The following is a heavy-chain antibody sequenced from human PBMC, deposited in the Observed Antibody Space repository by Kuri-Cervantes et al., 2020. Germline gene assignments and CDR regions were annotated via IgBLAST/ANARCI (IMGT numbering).Heavy chain of an antibody. D-gene: IGHD1-26*01. V-gene: IGHV1-46*01. Sequence: ASVKVSCKASGYTFTSYYMHWVRQAPGQGLEWMGIINPSGGSTSYAQKFQGRVTMTRDTSTSTVYMELSSLRSEDTAVYYCARGGGVGATGLDYFDYWGQGTLVTDSS. CDR1: GYTFTSYY. CDR2: INPSGGST. CDR3: ARGGGVGATGLDYFDY. J-gene: IGHJ4*02.